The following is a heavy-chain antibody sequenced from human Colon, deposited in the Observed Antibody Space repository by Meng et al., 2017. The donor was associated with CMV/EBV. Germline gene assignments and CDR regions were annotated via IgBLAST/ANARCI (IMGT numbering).Heavy chain of an antibody. J-gene: IGHJ6*02. CDR3: ARETRRQGEDHYFGMDV. D-gene: IGHD2-21*01. Sequence: ASVKVSCKASGYTLTGYCFYWVRQAPGQGLEWMGWINPNSGGTSYAQKFQGRLTMTRDTSTDTAYMDLRSLRFDDTAMYYCARETRRQGEDHYFGMDVWGQGTTVTVSS. CDR2: INPNSGGT. CDR1: GYTLTGYC. V-gene: IGHV1-2*02.